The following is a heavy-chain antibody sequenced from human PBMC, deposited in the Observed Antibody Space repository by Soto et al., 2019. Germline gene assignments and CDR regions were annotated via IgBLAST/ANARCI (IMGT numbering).Heavy chain of an antibody. D-gene: IGHD3-22*01. Sequence: SETLSLTCTVSGGSISSSSYYWGWIRQPPGKGLEWIGSIYYSGSTYYNPSLKSRVTISVDTAKNQFSLKLSSVTAADTAVYYCARGYYYDSSGYYYYFDYWGQGTLVTVSS. CDR3: ARGYYYDSSGYYYYFDY. CDR1: GGSISSSSYY. V-gene: IGHV4-39*01. J-gene: IGHJ4*02. CDR2: IYYSGST.